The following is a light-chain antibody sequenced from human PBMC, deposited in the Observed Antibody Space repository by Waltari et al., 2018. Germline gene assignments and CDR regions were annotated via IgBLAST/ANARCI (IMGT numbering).Light chain of an antibody. J-gene: IGKJ5*01. CDR1: QNLLHTNGNNH. CDR3: TQALQFPFT. V-gene: IGKV2-28*01. Sequence: DVLVTQSTLSLTVTAGEPGSISCRSSQNLLHTNGNNHLNWYLQKPGQSPQLLIYVGSTRASGVPDRFSGIGSGTDFTLKISRVEAEDVGIYYCTQALQFPFTFGQGTRLEIE. CDR2: VGS.